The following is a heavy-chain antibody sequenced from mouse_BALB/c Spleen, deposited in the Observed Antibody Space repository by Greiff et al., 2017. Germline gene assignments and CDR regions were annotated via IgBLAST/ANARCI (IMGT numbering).Heavy chain of an antibody. CDR1: GFTFSSYA. J-gene: IGHJ2*01. CDR3: AREGDYRYDY. Sequence: EVHLVESGGGLVKPGGSLKLSCAASGFTFSSYAMSWVRQTPEKRLEWVATISSGGSYTYYPDSVKGRFTISRDNAKNTLYLQMSSLRSEDTAMYYCAREGDYRYDYWGQGTTLTVSS. D-gene: IGHD2-14*01. CDR2: ISSGGSYT. V-gene: IGHV5-9-3*01.